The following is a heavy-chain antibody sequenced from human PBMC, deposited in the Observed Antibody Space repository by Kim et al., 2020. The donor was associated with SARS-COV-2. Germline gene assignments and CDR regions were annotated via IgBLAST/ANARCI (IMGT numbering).Heavy chain of an antibody. CDR1: GGTFSSYA. Sequence: SVKVSCKASGGTFSSYAISWVRQAPGQGLECMGRIIPILGIANYAQKFQGRVTITADKSTSTAYMELSNLRSEDTAVYYCARDVGGGSSWYESPFNWFD. CDR3: ARDVGGGSSWYESPFNWFD. CDR2: IIPILGIA. V-gene: IGHV1-69*04. J-gene: IGHJ5*01. D-gene: IGHD6-13*01.